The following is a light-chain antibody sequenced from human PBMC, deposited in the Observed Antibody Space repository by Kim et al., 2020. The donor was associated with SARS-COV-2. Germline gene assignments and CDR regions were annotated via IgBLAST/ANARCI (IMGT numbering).Light chain of an antibody. V-gene: IGKV1-5*03. CDR3: QQYRTYPWT. J-gene: IGKJ1*01. CDR2: KVS. CDR1: QSLDNW. Sequence: ASVGDRVTVTCRASQSLDNWLAWDQQKPGKAPNLLIYKVSTVESGVPSRFSGSGSATEFTLIISSLQPDDFATYYCQQYRTYPWTFGQGTKVDIK.